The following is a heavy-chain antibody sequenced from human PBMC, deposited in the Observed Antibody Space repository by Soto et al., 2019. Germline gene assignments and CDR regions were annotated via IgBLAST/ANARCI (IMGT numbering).Heavy chain of an antibody. CDR1: GFTFSSYG. J-gene: IGHJ4*02. Sequence: PGGSLRLSCAASGFTFSSYGMHWVRQAPGKGLEWVAVIWYDGSNKYYADSVKGRFTISRDNSKNTLYLQMNSLRAEDTAVYYCARQYDRSIVAPGYWGQGTLVTVSS. D-gene: IGHD2-15*01. CDR2: IWYDGSNK. V-gene: IGHV3-33*01. CDR3: ARQYDRSIVAPGY.